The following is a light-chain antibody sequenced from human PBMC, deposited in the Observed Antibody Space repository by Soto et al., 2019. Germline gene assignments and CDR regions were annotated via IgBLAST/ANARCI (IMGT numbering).Light chain of an antibody. V-gene: IGKV3-11*01. CDR2: YXS. J-gene: IGKJ1*01. Sequence: EIVMTQSPATLSLSRGERATLSXRASHSVVSYLVWYQQTPGXAPRXXXDYXSNKATGIPDRFSGSGSGTDFTLTISRLEPEDFAVYYCQQYTDGPLTFGQGTKVDI. CDR3: QQYTDGPLT. CDR1: HSVVSY.